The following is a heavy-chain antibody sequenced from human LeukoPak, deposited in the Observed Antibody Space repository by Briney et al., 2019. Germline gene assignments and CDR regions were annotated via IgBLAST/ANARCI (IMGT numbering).Heavy chain of an antibody. J-gene: IGHJ6*03. Sequence: ASVKVSCKASGYTFTGYYMHWVRQAPGQGLGWMGWINPNSGGTNYAQKFQGRVTMTRDTSISTAYMELSRLRSDDTAVYYCARAGGYDFWSGYSAYYYYYMDVWGKGTTVTVSS. CDR2: INPNSGGT. CDR3: ARAGGYDFWSGYSAYYYYYMDV. V-gene: IGHV1-2*02. CDR1: GYTFTGYY. D-gene: IGHD3-3*01.